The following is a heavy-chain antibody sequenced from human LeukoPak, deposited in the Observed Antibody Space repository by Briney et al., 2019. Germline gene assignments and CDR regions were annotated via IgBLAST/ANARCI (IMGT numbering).Heavy chain of an antibody. D-gene: IGHD6-13*01. J-gene: IGHJ4*02. V-gene: IGHV3-11*01. CDR3: GRLGIITAAGSNDY. CDR1: GFTFSSYW. CDR2: ISYSGDTK. Sequence: GGSLRLSCAASGFTFSSYWMSWIRQAPGKGLEWVSYISYSGDTKYYADSVKGRFTVSRDNAKNSLYLQMNSLRAEDTAVYYCGRLGIITAAGSNDYWGQGTLVTVSS.